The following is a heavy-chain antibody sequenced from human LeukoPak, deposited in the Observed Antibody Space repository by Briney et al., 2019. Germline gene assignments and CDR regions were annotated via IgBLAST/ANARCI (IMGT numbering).Heavy chain of an antibody. CDR1: GGSISSYY. V-gene: IGHV4-59*01. J-gene: IGHJ4*02. CDR3: ARDDPYGSPFDY. D-gene: IGHD3-10*01. Sequence: SETLSLTCTVSGGSISSYYWGWIRQPPGKGLEWIGLIQYTGSTNYNPSLKSRVTISVDTSKNQFSLKLTSVTPADTAVYYCARDDPYGSPFDYWGQGTLVTVSS. CDR2: IQYTGST.